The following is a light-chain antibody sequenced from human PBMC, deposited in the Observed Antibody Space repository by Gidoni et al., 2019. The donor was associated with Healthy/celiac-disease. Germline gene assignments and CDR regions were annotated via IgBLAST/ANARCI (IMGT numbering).Light chain of an antibody. CDR3: QQYGSSPPYT. V-gene: IGKV3-20*01. CDR1: QSVSSSY. J-gene: IGKJ2*01. Sequence: IVLTQSPGTLSLSPGERATLSCRASQSVSSSYLDWYQQKSGQAPRLLIYGASSRATGIPDRFSGSGSGTDFTITISRLEPEDFAVYYCQQYGSSPPYTFGQGTKLEIK. CDR2: GAS.